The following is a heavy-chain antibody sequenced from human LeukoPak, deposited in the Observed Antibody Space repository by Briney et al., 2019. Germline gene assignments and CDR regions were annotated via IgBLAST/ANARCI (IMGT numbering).Heavy chain of an antibody. J-gene: IGHJ4*02. D-gene: IGHD6-13*01. CDR3: ARDLQTGYSSSWYSNPLDY. Sequence: ASVKVSCKASGYTFTGYYMHWVRQAPGQGLEWMGRIIPILGIANYAQKFQGRVTITADKSTSTAYMELSSLRSEDTAVYYCARDLQTGYSSSWYSNPLDYWGQGTLVTVSS. V-gene: IGHV1-69*04. CDR2: IIPILGIA. CDR1: GYTFTGYY.